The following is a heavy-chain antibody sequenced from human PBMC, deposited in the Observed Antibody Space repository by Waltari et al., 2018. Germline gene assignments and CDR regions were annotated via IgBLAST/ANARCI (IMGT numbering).Heavy chain of an antibody. V-gene: IGHV3-9*01. D-gene: IGHD1-26*01. CDR1: GFTFDDYA. Sequence: EVQLVESGGGLVQPGRSLRLSCAVSGFTFDDYAMHWVRQAPGKGLEWVSGISWNSDNMGYADSVKGRFTISRDNAKNSLYLQMNSLRPEDTALYYCAKGHSGSYGLKDWGQGTLVTVSS. CDR3: AKGHSGSYGLKD. J-gene: IGHJ4*02. CDR2: ISWNSDNM.